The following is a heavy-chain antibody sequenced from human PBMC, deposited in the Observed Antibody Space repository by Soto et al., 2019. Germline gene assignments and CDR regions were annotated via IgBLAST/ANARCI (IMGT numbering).Heavy chain of an antibody. Sequence: QVQLQESGPGLVKPSETLSLTCTVSGGSISSYYWSWIRQPPGKGLEWIGYIYYSGSTNYIPSLKSRVTISGDTSKTQFSLKLSSVTAADTAGYYWAAGYYGSGSYSWGQGTLVTVSS. CDR2: IYYSGST. CDR1: GGSISSYY. J-gene: IGHJ5*02. D-gene: IGHD3-10*01. V-gene: IGHV4-59*01. CDR3: AAGYYGSGSYS.